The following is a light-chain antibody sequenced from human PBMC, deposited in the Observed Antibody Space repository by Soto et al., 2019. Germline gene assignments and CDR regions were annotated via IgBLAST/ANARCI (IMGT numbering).Light chain of an antibody. J-gene: IGKJ5*01. CDR2: DAS. Sequence: PQSPCPRRRSQLDRATLSWRAIQTISSGFLAWYQQKVGQAPRLLIYDASNRATGVQDRFSGSGSGTEFTLTISSLQSEDFAVYYFQQYNKGPPKTFGQGTRLDIK. CDR1: QTISSGF. CDR3: QQYNKGPPKT. V-gene: IGKV3D-15*01.